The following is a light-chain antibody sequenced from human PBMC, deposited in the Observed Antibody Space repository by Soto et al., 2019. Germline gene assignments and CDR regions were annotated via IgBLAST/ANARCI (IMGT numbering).Light chain of an antibody. CDR3: QHYFGSLALS. CDR2: WAS. CDR1: QSVLNRSNNKND. Sequence: DIVMTQSPASLAVSLGERATINCKSSQSVLNRSNNKNDVAWFQQKPGQTPKLLIYWASTRESGVPDRFSGSGSGTDFTLTISGLQAEDVAVYYCQHYFGSLALSFGGGTKVDLK. V-gene: IGKV4-1*01. J-gene: IGKJ4*01.